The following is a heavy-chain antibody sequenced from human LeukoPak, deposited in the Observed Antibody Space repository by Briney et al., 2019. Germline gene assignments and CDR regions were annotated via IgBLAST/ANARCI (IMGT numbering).Heavy chain of an antibody. Sequence: GGSLRLSCAASGFTVSTNAMSWVRQAPGRGLEGISGIGGDGRTHYADSVRGRFTISRDNSKNTVHLQMNSLRVDDTAVYYCAKDLSWWAAVDFWGQGILVTVSS. CDR1: GFTVSTNA. CDR3: AKDLSWWAAVDF. V-gene: IGHV3-23*01. D-gene: IGHD2-15*01. J-gene: IGHJ4*02. CDR2: IGGDGRT.